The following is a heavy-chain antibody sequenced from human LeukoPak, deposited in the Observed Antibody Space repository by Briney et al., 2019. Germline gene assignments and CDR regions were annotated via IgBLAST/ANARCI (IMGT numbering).Heavy chain of an antibody. CDR2: IYYSGST. V-gene: IGHV4-39*07. CDR1: GGSISSSSYY. J-gene: IGHJ1*01. D-gene: IGHD6-19*01. Sequence: SETLSLTCTVSGGSISSSSYYWGWIRQPPGKGLEWIGSIYYSGSTYYNPSLKSRVTMSVDTSKNQFSLKLSSVTAADTAVYYCARVDYSSGWFLQHWGQGTLVTVSS. CDR3: ARVDYSSGWFLQH.